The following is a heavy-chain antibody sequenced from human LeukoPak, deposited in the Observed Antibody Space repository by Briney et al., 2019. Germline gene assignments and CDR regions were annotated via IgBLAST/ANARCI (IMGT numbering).Heavy chain of an antibody. J-gene: IGHJ4*02. CDR3: ARKTVVGSYFDY. Sequence: QPGGSLRLSCAASGFTFSAHWMSWVRQAPGKGLEWVANIKQDGSDKYYVDSVKGRFTISRDNAKNSLYLQMNSLRAEDTAVYYCARKTVVGSYFDYWGQGTPVTVSS. D-gene: IGHD4-23*01. CDR1: GFTFSAHW. CDR2: IKQDGSDK. V-gene: IGHV3-7*03.